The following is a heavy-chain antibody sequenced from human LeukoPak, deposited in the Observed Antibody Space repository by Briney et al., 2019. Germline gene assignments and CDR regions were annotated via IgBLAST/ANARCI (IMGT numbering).Heavy chain of an antibody. CDR3: GRIAINANNGMDV. CDR2: ISGSGGGT. Sequence: GGSLRLSCAASGFTFSSYAMSWVRQAPGKGLEWVSAISGSGGGTYYADSVKGRFTISRDNSKNTLYLQMNSLRAEDTAVYYCGRIAINANNGMDVWGQGTTVTVSS. D-gene: IGHD1/OR15-1a*01. V-gene: IGHV3-23*01. J-gene: IGHJ6*02. CDR1: GFTFSSYA.